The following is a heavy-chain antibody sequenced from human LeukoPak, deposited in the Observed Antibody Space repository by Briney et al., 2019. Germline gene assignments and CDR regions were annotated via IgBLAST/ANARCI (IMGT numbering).Heavy chain of an antibody. Sequence: GASVKVSCKASGYTFTGFYMHWVRQAPGQGLEWMGWINPNSGGTNYAQKFQGRVTMTRDTSISTAYMELSRLRSDDTAVYYCARTYSGYDSCNYWGQGTLVTVSS. CDR1: GYTFTGFY. J-gene: IGHJ4*02. V-gene: IGHV1-2*02. CDR2: INPNSGGT. D-gene: IGHD5-12*01. CDR3: ARTYSGYDSCNY.